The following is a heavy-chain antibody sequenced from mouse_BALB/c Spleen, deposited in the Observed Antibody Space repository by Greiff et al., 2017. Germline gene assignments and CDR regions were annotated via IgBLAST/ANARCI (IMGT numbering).Heavy chain of an antibody. V-gene: IGHV14-3*02. J-gene: IGHJ2*01. CDR3: AREGAAGYYFDY. CDR2: IDPANGNT. CDR1: GFNIKDTY. D-gene: IGHD3-3*01. Sequence: EVQLQQSGAELVKPGASVKLSCTASGFNIKDTYMHWVKQRPEQGLEWIGRIDPANGNTKYDPKFQGKATITADTSSNTAYLQLSSLTSEDTAVYYCAREGAAGYYFDYWGQGTTLTVSS.